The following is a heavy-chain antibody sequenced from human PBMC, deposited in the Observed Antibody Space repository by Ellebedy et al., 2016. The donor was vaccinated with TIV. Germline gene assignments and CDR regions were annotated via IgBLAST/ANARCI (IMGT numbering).Heavy chain of an antibody. Sequence: ASVKVSCXASGYTFTSYDINWVRQATGQGLEWMGWMNPNSGNTGYAQKFQGRVTMTRNTSISTAYMELSSLRSEDTAVYYCAREARYSYYDSSGYRWFDPWGQGTLVTVSS. CDR2: MNPNSGNT. CDR3: AREARYSYYDSSGYRWFDP. V-gene: IGHV1-8*01. J-gene: IGHJ5*02. CDR1: GYTFTSYD. D-gene: IGHD3-22*01.